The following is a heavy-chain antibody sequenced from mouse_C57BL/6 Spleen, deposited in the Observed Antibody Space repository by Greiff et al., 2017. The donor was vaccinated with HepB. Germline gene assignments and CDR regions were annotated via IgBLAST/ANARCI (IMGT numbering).Heavy chain of an antibody. CDR2: IYPRSGNT. Sequence: QVQLQQSGAELARPGASVKLSCKASGYTFTSYGISWVKQRTGQGLEWIGEIYPRSGNTYYNEKFKGKATLTADKSASTAYMELRSLTSEDSAVYFCARRVREYYAMGYWGQGTSVTVAS. CDR1: GYTFTSYG. CDR3: ARRVREYYAMGY. V-gene: IGHV1-81*01. D-gene: IGHD2-14*01. J-gene: IGHJ4*01.